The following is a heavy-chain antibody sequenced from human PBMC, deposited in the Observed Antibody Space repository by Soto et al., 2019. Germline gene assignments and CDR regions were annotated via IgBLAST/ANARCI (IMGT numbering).Heavy chain of an antibody. D-gene: IGHD7-27*01. Sequence: SETLSLTCSVSGDSISNLDYFWAWIRQPPGQALEYIGYIYKSATTYYNPSFESRVAISVDTSKSQVSLNVTSVTAADTAVYFCARGRYCLTGRCFPNWFDSWGQGALVTVSS. CDR2: IYKSATT. V-gene: IGHV4-30-4*01. CDR3: ARGRYCLTGRCFPNWFDS. J-gene: IGHJ5*01. CDR1: GDSISNLDYF.